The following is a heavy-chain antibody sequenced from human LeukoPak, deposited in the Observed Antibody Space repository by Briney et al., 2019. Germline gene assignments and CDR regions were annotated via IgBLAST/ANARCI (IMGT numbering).Heavy chain of an antibody. CDR3: ARDRSIVATIEAADY. Sequence: GGSLRLSCAASGFIFSTYAMSWVRQAPGQGLEWVSAISGGSDSTFYADSVKGRFTISRDNSKNTLYLQMNSLRAEDTAVYYCARDRSIVATIEAADYWGQGTLVTVSS. CDR1: GFIFSTYA. CDR2: ISGGSDST. V-gene: IGHV3-23*01. D-gene: IGHD5-12*01. J-gene: IGHJ4*02.